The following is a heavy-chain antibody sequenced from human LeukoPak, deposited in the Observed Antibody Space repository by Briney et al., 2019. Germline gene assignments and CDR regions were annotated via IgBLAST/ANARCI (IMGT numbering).Heavy chain of an antibody. V-gene: IGHV4-59*12. CDR2: IYYSGST. J-gene: IGHJ3*02. CDR1: GGSISSYY. Sequence: PSETLSLTCTVSGGSISSYYWSRIRQPPGKGLEWIGYIYYSGSTNYNPSLKSRVTISVDTSKNQFSLKLSSVTAADTAVYYCARGLPNEMAFDIWGQGTMVTVSS. CDR3: ARGLPNEMAFDI. D-gene: IGHD5-24*01.